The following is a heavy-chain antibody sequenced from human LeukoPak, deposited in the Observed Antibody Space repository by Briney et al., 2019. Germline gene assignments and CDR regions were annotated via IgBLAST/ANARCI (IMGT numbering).Heavy chain of an antibody. Sequence: SETLSLTCTVSGGSISSYYWSWIRQPPGKGLEWIGYIYYSRSTNYNPSLKSRVTISVDTSKNQFSLRLSSVTAADTAVYYCARGGDYMDVWGKGTTVTISS. V-gene: IGHV4-59*01. CDR3: ARGGDYMDV. J-gene: IGHJ6*03. D-gene: IGHD1-26*01. CDR2: IYYSRST. CDR1: GGSISSYY.